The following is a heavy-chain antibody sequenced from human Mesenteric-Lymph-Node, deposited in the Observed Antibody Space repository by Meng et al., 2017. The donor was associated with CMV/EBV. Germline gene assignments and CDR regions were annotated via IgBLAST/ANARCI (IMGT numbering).Heavy chain of an antibody. D-gene: IGHD1-26*01. CDR1: GFTFSRYW. Sequence: GGSLRLSCAASGFTFSRYWMHWVRQAPGKGLVCVSRISSDGSTTDYADSVKGRFTISRDNAKKLLYLQMNSLRVEDTAVYYCARETWDAFEDWGQGTLVTVSS. J-gene: IGHJ4*02. CDR2: ISSDGSTT. CDR3: ARETWDAFED. V-gene: IGHV3-74*01.